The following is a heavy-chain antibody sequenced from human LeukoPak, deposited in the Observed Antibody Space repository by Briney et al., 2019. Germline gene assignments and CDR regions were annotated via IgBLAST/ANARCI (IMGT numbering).Heavy chain of an antibody. CDR3: ARDSASITIFGVQMDY. CDR1: GFTFSTYS. V-gene: IGHV3-48*04. D-gene: IGHD3-3*01. CDR2: ISRSNTI. J-gene: IGHJ4*02. Sequence: PGGSLRLSCAASGFTFSTYSMNWVRQAPGKGLEWVSYISRSNTIYYADSVKGRFTVSRDNAKNSLYLQMNSLRAEDTAVYYCARDSASITIFGVQMDYWGQGTLVTVSS.